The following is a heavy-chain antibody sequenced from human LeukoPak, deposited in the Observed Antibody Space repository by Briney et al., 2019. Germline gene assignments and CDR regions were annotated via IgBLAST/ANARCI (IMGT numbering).Heavy chain of an antibody. J-gene: IGHJ4*02. CDR1: GGSISSGGYY. CDR2: IYYSGST. Sequence: PSETLSLTCTVSGGSISSGGYYWSWIRQHPGKGLEWIGYIYYSGSTYYNPSLKSRVTISVDTSKNQFSLKLSSVTAADTAVYYCARGNWNDVDYWGQGTLVTVSS. D-gene: IGHD1-1*01. CDR3: ARGNWNDVDY. V-gene: IGHV4-31*03.